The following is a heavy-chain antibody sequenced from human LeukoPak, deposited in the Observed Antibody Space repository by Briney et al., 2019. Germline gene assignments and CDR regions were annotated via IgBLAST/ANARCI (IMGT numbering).Heavy chain of an antibody. CDR3: AKDGDYGDYDWFDP. D-gene: IGHD4-17*01. CDR2: VSGSGGST. J-gene: IGHJ5*02. Sequence: GGTLRLSCAASGFTFSSYGMSWVRQAPGKGLEWVSAVSGSGGSTYYADSVKGRFTISRDNSKNTLYLQMNSLRAEDTAVYYCAKDGDYGDYDWFDPWGQGTLVTVSS. V-gene: IGHV3-23*01. CDR1: GFTFSSYG.